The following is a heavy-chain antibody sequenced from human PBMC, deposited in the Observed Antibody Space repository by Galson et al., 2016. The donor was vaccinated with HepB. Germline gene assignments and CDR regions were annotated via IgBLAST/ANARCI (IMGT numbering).Heavy chain of an antibody. CDR3: ARDRDYYDGLTGYYYYYGVDV. D-gene: IGHD3-9*01. J-gene: IGHJ6*02. V-gene: IGHV1-3*04. CDR1: GYSFVSHA. CDR2: INTGTGNT. Sequence: SVKVSCKASGYSFVSHALHWVRQARGQRLEWLGWINTGTGNTRYSDNLQGRVTFTRDISATTAYLEVSSLRWEDTAVYYCARDRDYYDGLTGYYYYYGVDVWGQGTTITVSS.